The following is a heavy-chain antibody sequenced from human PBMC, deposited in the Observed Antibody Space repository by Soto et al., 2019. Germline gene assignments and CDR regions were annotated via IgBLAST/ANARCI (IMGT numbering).Heavy chain of an antibody. J-gene: IGHJ5*02. Sequence: QVQLVQSGAEVKKPGASVKVSCKAPRYILTAYFMHWVRQAPGQGLEWMGWINPNNGATHDGLSWQGRVTRTRDTSISTAYMKLRSLRSDDTAVYYWASHDPGARVDPWGQGTLVIVSS. CDR2: INPNNGAT. V-gene: IGHV1-2*02. CDR3: ASHDPGARVDP. CDR1: RYILTAYF. D-gene: IGHD1-1*01.